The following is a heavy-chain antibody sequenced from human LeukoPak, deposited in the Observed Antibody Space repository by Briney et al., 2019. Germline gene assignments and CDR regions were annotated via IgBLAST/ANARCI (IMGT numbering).Heavy chain of an antibody. CDR3: AKDRRLLAGTYFYFDY. V-gene: IGHV3-30*18. CDR1: GFPFIYYA. J-gene: IGHJ4*02. Sequence: GSLRLSSAAAGFPFIYYALTWVRQAPGKGLEWVAVVSYDGSNKYYVDSVQRRFTISRDNSKNTLYLQINSLRPEDTAVYYSAKDRRLLAGTYFYFDYWGQGTLVTVSS. CDR2: VSYDGSNK. D-gene: IGHD6-19*01.